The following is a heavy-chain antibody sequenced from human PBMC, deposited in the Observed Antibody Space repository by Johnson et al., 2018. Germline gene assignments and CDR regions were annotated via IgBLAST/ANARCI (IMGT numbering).Heavy chain of an antibody. CDR2: IYPGDSDT. Sequence: EVQLVESGAEVKKPGASVKISCKGSGYSFTSYWIGWVRQMPGKGLEWMGIIYPGDSDTRYSPSFQGQVTTSADKSISPAYLQWSSLKASDTAMYYCARRPHSKAVVDYHYSHYMDVGGKGTTVTVSS. CDR1: GYSFTSYW. D-gene: IGHD2-15*01. V-gene: IGHV5-51*01. J-gene: IGHJ6*03. CDR3: ARRPHSKAVVDYHYSHYMDV.